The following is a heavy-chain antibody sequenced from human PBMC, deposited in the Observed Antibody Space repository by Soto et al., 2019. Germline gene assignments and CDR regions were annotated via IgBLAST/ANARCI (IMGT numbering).Heavy chain of an antibody. Sequence: SPPRTVSGGSLSSYYWSWIRPPPGEGLEWIGDIYYSGGTNYNPPLKSRVTISVDTSKKPFSLQLSSLTAADTAVYYRARRMGLAAAGTWWLDPWGQGPLVTVSS. D-gene: IGHD6-13*01. V-gene: IGHV4-59*08. CDR3: ARRMGLAAAGTWWLDP. J-gene: IGHJ5*02. CDR1: GGSLSSYY. CDR2: IYYSGGT.